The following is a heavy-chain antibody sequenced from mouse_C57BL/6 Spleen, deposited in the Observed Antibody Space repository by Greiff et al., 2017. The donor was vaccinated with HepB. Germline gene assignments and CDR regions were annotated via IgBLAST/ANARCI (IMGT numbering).Heavy chain of an antibody. CDR1: GYTFTSYW. CDR3: ARVRDGYSVDY. Sequence: QVQLQQSGAELVMPGASVKLSCKASGYTFTSYWMHWVKQRPGQGLEWIGEIDPSDSYTNYNQKFKGKSTLTVDKSSSTAYMQLSSLTSEDSAVYYCARVRDGYSVDYWGQGTTLTVSS. D-gene: IGHD2-3*01. CDR2: IDPSDSYT. J-gene: IGHJ2*01. V-gene: IGHV1-69*01.